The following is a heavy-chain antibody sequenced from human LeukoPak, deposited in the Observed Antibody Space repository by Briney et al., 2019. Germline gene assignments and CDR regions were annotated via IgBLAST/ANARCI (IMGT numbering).Heavy chain of an antibody. J-gene: IGHJ5*02. Sequence: GASVKVSCKVSGYTLTELSMHWVRQAPGKGLEWMGGFDPEDGETIYAQKFQGRVTMTEDTSTDTAYMELSSLRTEDTAVYYCATDGGVAKLERGGGCLFTWGQGTLVTVSS. V-gene: IGHV1-24*01. CDR3: ATDGGVAKLERGGGCLFT. CDR1: GYTLTELS. CDR2: FDPEDGET. D-gene: IGHD5-12*01.